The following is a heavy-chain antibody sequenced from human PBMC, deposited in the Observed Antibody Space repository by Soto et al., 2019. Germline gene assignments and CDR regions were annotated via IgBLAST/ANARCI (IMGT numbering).Heavy chain of an antibody. CDR2: IRHTTSAT. V-gene: IGHV3-48*01. Sequence: GGSLRLSCVASQFPFDVYSMHWVRQAPGKGLEWVSYIRHTTSATFYADAVKGRFTISRDNSKNTLYLQMNSLRAEDTAVYYCAPVPITFGDSSFDIWGQGTMVTVSS. CDR1: QFPFDVYS. J-gene: IGHJ3*02. D-gene: IGHD3-16*01. CDR3: APVPITFGDSSFDI.